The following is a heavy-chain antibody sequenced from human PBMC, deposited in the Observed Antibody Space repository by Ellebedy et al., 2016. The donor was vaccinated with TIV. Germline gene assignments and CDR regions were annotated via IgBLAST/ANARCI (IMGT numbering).Heavy chain of an antibody. CDR2: VYSGGKT. CDR1: GFTFSSYA. CDR3: AKDWGDYPEYYFDY. V-gene: IGHV3-23*03. Sequence: GGSLRLSCAASGFTFSSYAMSWVRQAPEKGLEWVSIVYSGGKTHYADSVKGRFTISRDTFKNTLDLQMNSLRAEDTAVYYCAKDWGDYPEYYFDYWGQGTLVTVSS. J-gene: IGHJ4*02. D-gene: IGHD4-17*01.